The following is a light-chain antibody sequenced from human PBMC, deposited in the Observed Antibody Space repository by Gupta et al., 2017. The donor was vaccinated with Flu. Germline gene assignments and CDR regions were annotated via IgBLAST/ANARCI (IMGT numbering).Light chain of an antibody. CDR2: GAS. Sequence: DIQITQSPSSLSASVGDRVTIPCRASQSISKSLNWYQQKPGKAPKLLIYGASRLENGVASRFSGSASGTDFTLTSSRLQPEDFATYYCQLSYNSLTFGGGTKVEIK. V-gene: IGKV1-39*01. J-gene: IGKJ4*01. CDR3: QLSYNSLT. CDR1: QSISKS.